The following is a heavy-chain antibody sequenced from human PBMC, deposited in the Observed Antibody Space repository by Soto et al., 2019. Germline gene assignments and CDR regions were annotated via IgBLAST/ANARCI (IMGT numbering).Heavy chain of an antibody. CDR3: AKGGSSWYRDWFDP. V-gene: IGHV3-23*01. Sequence: EVQLLESGGGLVQPGGSLRLSCAASGFTFSSYAMSWVRQAPGTGLARVSAISGSAGSTYYAEFVKGRFTISRDNSKNTLYLQMNSLRAEDTAVYYCAKGGSSWYRDWFDPWGQGTLVTVSS. CDR1: GFTFSSYA. CDR2: ISGSAGST. D-gene: IGHD6-13*01. J-gene: IGHJ5*02.